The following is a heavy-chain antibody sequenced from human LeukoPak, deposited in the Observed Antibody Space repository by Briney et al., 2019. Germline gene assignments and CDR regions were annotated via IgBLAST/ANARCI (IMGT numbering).Heavy chain of an antibody. Sequence: PGGSLRLSCAASGFTVSSNYMSWVRQAPGKGLEWVSVIYSGGSTYYADSVKGRFAISRDNSKNTLYLQMNSLRAEDTAVYYCAREGRYTIFGAQADYMDVWGKGTTVTVSS. CDR2: IYSGGST. CDR1: GFTVSSNY. D-gene: IGHD3-3*01. J-gene: IGHJ6*03. V-gene: IGHV3-53*01. CDR3: AREGRYTIFGAQADYMDV.